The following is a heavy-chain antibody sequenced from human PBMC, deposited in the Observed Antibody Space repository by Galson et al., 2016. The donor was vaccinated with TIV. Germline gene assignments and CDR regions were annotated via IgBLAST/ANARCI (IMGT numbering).Heavy chain of an antibody. J-gene: IGHJ4*02. V-gene: IGHV4-39*02. CDR2: IYYTGSA. D-gene: IGHD1-20*01. Sequence: SETLSLTCTVSGDSVSSPNYYWGWIRQPPGKGLEWIGYIYYTGSAYYNPSLKSRVTILVDTSHNHFTLRLRSVTAADTAVYYCAGPSRYNWNGNIDNWGQGSLVTVSS. CDR1: GDSVSSPNYY. CDR3: AGPSRYNWNGNIDN.